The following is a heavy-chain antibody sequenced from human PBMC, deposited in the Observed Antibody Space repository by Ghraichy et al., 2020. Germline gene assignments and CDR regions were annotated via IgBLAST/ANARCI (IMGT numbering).Heavy chain of an antibody. CDR2: INHSGST. Sequence: SQTLSLTCAVYGGSFSGYYWSWIRQPPGKGLEWIGEINHSGSTNYNPSLKSRVTISVDTSKNQFSLKLSSVTAADTAVYYCARGLYDYDSSGYLRARGPRLDYWGQGTLVTVSS. CDR3: ARGLYDYDSSGYLRARGPRLDY. J-gene: IGHJ4*02. V-gene: IGHV4-34*01. D-gene: IGHD3-22*01. CDR1: GGSFSGYY.